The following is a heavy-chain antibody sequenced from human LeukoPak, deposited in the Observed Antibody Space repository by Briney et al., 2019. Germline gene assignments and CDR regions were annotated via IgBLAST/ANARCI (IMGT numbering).Heavy chain of an antibody. D-gene: IGHD1-1*01. CDR2: ISSSSSYI. CDR1: GFTFSSYS. J-gene: IGHJ4*02. CDR3: ARARLEYYFDY. V-gene: IGHV3-21*01. Sequence: GGSLRLSCTASGFTFSSYSMNWVRQAPGKGLEWVSSISSSSSYIYYADSVKGRFTISRDNAKNSLYLQMNSLRAEDTAVYYCARARLEYYFDYWGQGTLVTVSS.